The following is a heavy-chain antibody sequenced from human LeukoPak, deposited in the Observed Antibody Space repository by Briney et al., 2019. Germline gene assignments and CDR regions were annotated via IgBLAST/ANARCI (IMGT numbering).Heavy chain of an antibody. D-gene: IGHD1-26*01. CDR2: IYYSGST. CDR3: ARPVGRGAFDI. CDR1: GFTFSDHY. V-gene: IGHV4-38-2*01. Sequence: GSLRLSCAASGFTFSDHYMDWVRQSPGKGLEWIGSIYYSGSTYYNPSLKSRVTISVDTSKNQFSLKLTSVTAADTAVYYCARPVGRGAFDIWGQGTMVIVSS. J-gene: IGHJ3*02.